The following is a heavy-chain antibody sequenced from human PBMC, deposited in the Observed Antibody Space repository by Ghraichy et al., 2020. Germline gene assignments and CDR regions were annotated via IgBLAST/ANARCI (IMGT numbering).Heavy chain of an antibody. CDR2: INPNSGST. D-gene: IGHD2-15*01. J-gene: IGHJ3*02. Sequence: ASVKVSCKASGYTFTGYYIHWVRQAPGQGLKWMGWINPNSGSTNYAQKFQGRVTMTRDTSISTAYMELSRLRSDDTAVYYCARDGSGGSCVSAFDIWGQGTMVTVSS. CDR3: ARDGSGGSCVSAFDI. V-gene: IGHV1-2*02. CDR1: GYTFTGYY.